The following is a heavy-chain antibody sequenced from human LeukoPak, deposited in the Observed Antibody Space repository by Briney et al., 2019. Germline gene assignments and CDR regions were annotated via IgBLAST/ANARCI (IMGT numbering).Heavy chain of an antibody. CDR1: GYTFTSYG. D-gene: IGHD2-21*02. J-gene: IGHJ4*02. CDR2: ISAYNGNT. Sequence: GASVKVSCKASGYTFTSYGISWVRQAPGQGLEWMGWISAYNGNTNYAQKLQGRVTMTTDTSTSTAYMELRSLRSDDTAVYYCARDFSFNLSDDCGGDCYPNDYWGQGTLVTVSS. CDR3: ARDFSFNLSDDCGGDCYPNDY. V-gene: IGHV1-18*01.